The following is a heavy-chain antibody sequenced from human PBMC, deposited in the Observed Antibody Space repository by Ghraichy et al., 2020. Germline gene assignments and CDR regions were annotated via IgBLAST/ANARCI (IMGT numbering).Heavy chain of an antibody. Sequence: SETLSLTCAVYGGSFSGYYWSWIRQPPGKGLEWIGEINHSGSTNYNPSLKSRVTISVDTSKNQFSLKLSSVTAADTAVYYCARAPLGTWGSTHLDYWGQGTLVTVSS. CDR2: INHSGST. J-gene: IGHJ4*02. CDR1: GGSFSGYY. CDR3: ARAPLGTWGSTHLDY. V-gene: IGHV4-34*01. D-gene: IGHD3-16*01.